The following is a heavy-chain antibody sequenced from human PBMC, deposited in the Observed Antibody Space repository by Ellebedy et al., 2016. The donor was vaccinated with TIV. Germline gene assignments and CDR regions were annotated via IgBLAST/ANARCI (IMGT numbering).Heavy chain of an antibody. CDR2: ISAYNGNT. J-gene: IGHJ4*02. Sequence: ASVKVSCKASGYTFTSYGISWVRQAPGQGLEWMGWISAYNGNTNYAQKLQGRVTMTRDTSRSTAHMELRSLRSDDTDVYYCARTPRGGPLGLDYWGQGTLVTVSS. V-gene: IGHV1-18*04. CDR1: GYTFTSYG. CDR3: ARTPRGGPLGLDY. D-gene: IGHD3-16*01.